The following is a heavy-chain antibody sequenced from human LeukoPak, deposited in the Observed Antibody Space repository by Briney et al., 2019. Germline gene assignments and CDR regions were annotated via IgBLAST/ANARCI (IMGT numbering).Heavy chain of an antibody. CDR1: GGSFTDYY. Sequence: TPSETLSLTCAVYGGSFTDYYWNWIRQPPGKGLEWIGEINHSGITHYNPSLKSRVTISADTSKNQFSLKLNSVTAADTAVYYCARDLGGVSLLWFGELVGGVEDLQGFDYWGQGTLVTVSS. CDR3: ARDLGGVSLLWFGELVGGVEDLQGFDY. V-gene: IGHV4-34*01. D-gene: IGHD3-10*01. CDR2: INHSGIT. J-gene: IGHJ4*02.